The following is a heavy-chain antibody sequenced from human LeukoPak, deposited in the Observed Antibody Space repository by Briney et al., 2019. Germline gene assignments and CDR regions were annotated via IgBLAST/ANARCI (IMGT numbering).Heavy chain of an antibody. CDR1: GGSISSYY. CDR3: AAGPWELDF. J-gene: IGHJ4*02. Sequence: SETLSLTCTVSGGSISSYYWSWIRQPAGKGLEWIGRIYTSGSTNYNASLKSRVSMSVDTSKNQFSLRLTSVTAADTAMYYCAAGPWELDFWGQGTLVTVSS. CDR2: IYTSGST. D-gene: IGHD1-26*01. V-gene: IGHV4-4*07.